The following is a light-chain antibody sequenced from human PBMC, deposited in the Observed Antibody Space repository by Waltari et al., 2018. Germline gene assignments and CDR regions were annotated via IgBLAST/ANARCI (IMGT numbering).Light chain of an antibody. CDR3: QQNYDDPT. J-gene: IGKJ1*01. CDR2: GAS. CDR1: QTIDTY. V-gene: IGKV1-39*01. Sequence: DIQMTQSPSSLSASVGDRVTINCRASQTIDTYVNWYQLNPGKAPNLLIFGASTLQDGVRSRFSGSVSGTYFTLTIGNLHPEDFSTYYCQQNYDDPTFGQGTKVEIK.